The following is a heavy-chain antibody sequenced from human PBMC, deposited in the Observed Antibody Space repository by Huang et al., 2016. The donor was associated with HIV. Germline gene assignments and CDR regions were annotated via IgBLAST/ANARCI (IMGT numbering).Heavy chain of an antibody. V-gene: IGHV3-30-3*01. CDR3: ARSEPSRYYFDY. CDR2: RSNEGSTK. CDR1: GFTFSNYA. Sequence: QVQLVASGGGVVQPGTSLRLSCAASGFTFSNYAMNWVHQEPGKGVEGVAVRSNEGSTKYYADSVKGRFTISRDNSKNTVYLQMNSLRAEDTAVYYCARSEPSRYYFDYWGQGTLVTVSS. J-gene: IGHJ4*02.